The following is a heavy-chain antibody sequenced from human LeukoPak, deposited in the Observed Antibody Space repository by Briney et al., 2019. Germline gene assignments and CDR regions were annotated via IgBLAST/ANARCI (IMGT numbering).Heavy chain of an antibody. J-gene: IGHJ4*02. CDR2: INWNGGST. Sequence: PGGSLRLSCAASGFTFDDYGMSWVRQAPGKGLEWVSGINWNGGSTGYADSVKGRFTISRDNAKNSLYLQMNSLRAEGTAVYYCARDRGYSYGYGWRYFDYWGQGTLVTVSS. D-gene: IGHD5-18*01. V-gene: IGHV3-20*04. CDR1: GFTFDDYG. CDR3: ARDRGYSYGYGWRYFDY.